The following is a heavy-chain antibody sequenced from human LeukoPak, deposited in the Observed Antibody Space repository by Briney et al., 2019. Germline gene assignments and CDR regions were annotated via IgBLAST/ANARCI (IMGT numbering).Heavy chain of an antibody. Sequence: GGSLRLSCAASGFTFSSNWMHWVRQAPGKGPVWVSRINEDGSTTNYADSVKGRSTIFRDNAKSTLYLQMNSLRAEDTAVYYCAKDPHPWGQGTLVTVSS. CDR3: AKDPHP. V-gene: IGHV3-74*01. CDR1: GFTFSSNW. J-gene: IGHJ5*02. CDR2: INEDGSTT.